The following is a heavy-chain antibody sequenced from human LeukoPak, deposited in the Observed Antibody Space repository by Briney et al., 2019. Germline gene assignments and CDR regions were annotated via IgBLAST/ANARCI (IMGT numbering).Heavy chain of an antibody. CDR2: ISSSSSTI. V-gene: IGHV3-48*01. CDR3: ARDRRAHWY. Sequence: PGGSLRLSCAASGFTFSSYSMNWVRQAPGKGLEWVSYISSSSSTIYYADSVKGRFTISRDNAKNSLYLQMNSLRAEDTAVYYCARDRRAHWYWGQGTLVTVSS. J-gene: IGHJ4*02. CDR1: GFTFSSYS. D-gene: IGHD1-1*01.